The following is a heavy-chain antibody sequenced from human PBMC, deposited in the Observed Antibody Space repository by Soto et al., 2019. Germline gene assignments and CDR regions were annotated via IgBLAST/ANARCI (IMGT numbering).Heavy chain of an antibody. D-gene: IGHD2-2*03. CDR1: GFTFSSYA. V-gene: IGHV3-30-3*01. J-gene: IGHJ6*02. CDR3: ARDGYCSSTSCYRDYYYGMVV. Sequence: PGGSLRLSCAASGFTFSSYAMHWVRQAPGKGLEWVAVISYDGSNKYYADSVKGRFTISRDNSKNTLYLQMNSLRAEDTAVYYCARDGYCSSTSCYRDYYYGMVVGDQGTTVTAFS. CDR2: ISYDGSNK.